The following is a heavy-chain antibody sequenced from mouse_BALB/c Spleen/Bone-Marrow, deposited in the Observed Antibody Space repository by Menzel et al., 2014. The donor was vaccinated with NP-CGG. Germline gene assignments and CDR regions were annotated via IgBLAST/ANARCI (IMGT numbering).Heavy chain of an antibody. CDR1: GFTFSSYG. CDR3: AREGYDYDWFAD. Sequence: EVKLMESGGDLVKPGGSLQLSCAASGFTFSSYGMSWVRQTPEKRLEWVATISGGGSYIYYADNVKGRFIISRDNAKNNLYLQVRSLRSEDTALYYCAREGYDYDWFADWGQGTLVTVSA. V-gene: IGHV5-9-2*01. J-gene: IGHJ3*01. CDR2: ISGGGSYI. D-gene: IGHD2-4*01.